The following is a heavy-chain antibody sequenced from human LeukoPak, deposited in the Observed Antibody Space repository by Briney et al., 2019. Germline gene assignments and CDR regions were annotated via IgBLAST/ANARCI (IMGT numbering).Heavy chain of an antibody. Sequence: NASETLSLTCTVSGGSISSSSYYWGWIRQPPGKGLEWIGSIYYSGCTYYNPSLKSRVTISVDTSKNQFSLKLSSVTAADTAVYYCARPLHSSGWYYFDYWGQGTLVTVSS. V-gene: IGHV4-39*01. J-gene: IGHJ4*02. CDR3: ARPLHSSGWYYFDY. D-gene: IGHD6-19*01. CDR1: GGSISSSSYY. CDR2: IYYSGCT.